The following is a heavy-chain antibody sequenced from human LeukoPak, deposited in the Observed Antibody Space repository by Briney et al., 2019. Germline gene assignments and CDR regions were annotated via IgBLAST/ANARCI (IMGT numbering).Heavy chain of an antibody. D-gene: IGHD3-10*01. CDR1: GYIFTDYY. Sequence: ASVKVSCKASGYIFTDYYMHWVRQAPGQELGWMGRINPNSGGTNYAQKFQGRVTMTRDTSTSTVYMELSSLRSEDTAVYYCARDLGSHDAFDIWGQGTMVTVSS. CDR3: ARDLGSHDAFDI. J-gene: IGHJ3*02. CDR2: INPNSGGT. V-gene: IGHV1/OR15-1*04.